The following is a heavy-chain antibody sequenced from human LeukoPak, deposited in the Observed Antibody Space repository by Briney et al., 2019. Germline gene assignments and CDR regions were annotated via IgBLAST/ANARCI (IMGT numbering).Heavy chain of an antibody. Sequence: GTSVKVSCKASGYTFTGYYMHCVRQAPGQGLEWMGWINPNSGGTNYAQKLQGRVTMTTDTSTSTAYMELRSLRSDDTAVYYCARAPAAAGNWFDPWGQGTLVTVSS. D-gene: IGHD6-13*01. CDR3: ARAPAAAGNWFDP. CDR1: GYTFTGYY. CDR2: INPNSGGT. J-gene: IGHJ5*02. V-gene: IGHV1-2*02.